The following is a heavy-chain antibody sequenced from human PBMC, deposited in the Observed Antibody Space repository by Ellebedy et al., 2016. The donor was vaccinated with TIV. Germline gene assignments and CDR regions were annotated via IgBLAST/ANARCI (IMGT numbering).Heavy chain of an antibody. J-gene: IGHJ6*02. V-gene: IGHV1-69*13. D-gene: IGHD5-18*01. CDR2: IIPIFGTA. CDR1: GGTFSSYA. CDR3: ARDLGYSYGPVGYYYGMDV. Sequence: SVKVSXKASGGTFSSYAISWVRQAPGQGLEWMGGIIPIFGTANYAQKFQGRVTITADESTSTAYMELSSLRSEDTAVYYCARDLGYSYGPVGYYYGMDVWGQGTTVTVSS.